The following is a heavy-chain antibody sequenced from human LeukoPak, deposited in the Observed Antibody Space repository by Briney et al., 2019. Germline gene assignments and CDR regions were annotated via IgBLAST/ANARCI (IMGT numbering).Heavy chain of an antibody. J-gene: IGHJ3*02. D-gene: IGHD3-22*01. V-gene: IGHV3-53*01. CDR3: ANDDYYDSSGQLDAFDI. CDR2: IYSGGTT. Sequence: GGSLRLSCAVSGFTVSGNYMSWVRQAPGKGLEWVSLIYSGGTTYYADSVKGRFTISRDNSKNTLYLQMNSLRVEDTAVYYCANDDYYDSSGQLDAFDIWGQGTMVTVSS. CDR1: GFTVSGNY.